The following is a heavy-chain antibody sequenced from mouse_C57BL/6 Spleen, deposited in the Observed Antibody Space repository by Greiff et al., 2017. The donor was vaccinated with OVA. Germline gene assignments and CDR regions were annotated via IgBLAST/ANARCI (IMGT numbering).Heavy chain of an antibody. CDR2: IHPNSGST. D-gene: IGHD2-12*01. Sequence: QVQLQQPGAELVKPGASVKLSCKASGYTFTSYWMHWVKQRPGQGLEWIGMIHPNSGSTNYNEKFKSKATLTVDKSSSTAYMQLSSLSSEDSAVYYCARLRRDAMDYWGQGTSVTVSS. V-gene: IGHV1-64*01. J-gene: IGHJ4*01. CDR3: ARLRRDAMDY. CDR1: GYTFTSYW.